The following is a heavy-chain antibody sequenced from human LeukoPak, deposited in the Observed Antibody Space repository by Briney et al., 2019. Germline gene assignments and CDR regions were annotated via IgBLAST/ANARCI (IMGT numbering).Heavy chain of an antibody. J-gene: IGHJ4*02. CDR1: GFTFSSYW. V-gene: IGHV3-74*01. CDR3: ARVWFGELPDY. CDR2: INSDGSST. Sequence: GGSLRLSCAASGFTFSSYWMHWVRQAPGKGLVWVSRINSDGSSTSYADSVKGRFTISRDNAKNTLYLQMNSLRAEDTAVYYCARVWFGELPDYWGQGTLVTVSS. D-gene: IGHD3-10*01.